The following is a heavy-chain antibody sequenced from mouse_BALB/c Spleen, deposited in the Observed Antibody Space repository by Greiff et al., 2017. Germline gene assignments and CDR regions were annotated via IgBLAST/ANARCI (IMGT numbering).Heavy chain of an antibody. Sequence: EVKVEESGPSLVKPSQTLSLTCSVTGDSITSGYWNWIRKFPGNKLEYMGYISYSGSTYYNPSLKRRISITRDTSKNQYYLQLNSVTTEDTATYYCASPRGYGSSYYAMDYWGQGTSVTVSS. D-gene: IGHD1-1*01. CDR1: GDSITSGY. J-gene: IGHJ4*01. CDR2: ISYSGST. V-gene: IGHV3-8*02. CDR3: ASPRGYGSSYYAMDY.